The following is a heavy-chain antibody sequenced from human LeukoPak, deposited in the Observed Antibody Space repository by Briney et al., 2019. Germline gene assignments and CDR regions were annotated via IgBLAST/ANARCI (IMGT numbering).Heavy chain of an antibody. J-gene: IGHJ4*02. CDR1: GFTFSTYW. CDR3: ARGTDTGYDYFDY. CDR2: IKQDGSEK. V-gene: IGHV3-7*01. D-gene: IGHD5-12*01. Sequence: GGSLRLSCAVSGFTFSTYWMNWVRRAPGKGLEWVADIKQDGSEKYYADSVKGRFTVSRDNAKNSLYLHMNSLRAEDTALYYCARGTDTGYDYFDYWGQGTLVTVSS.